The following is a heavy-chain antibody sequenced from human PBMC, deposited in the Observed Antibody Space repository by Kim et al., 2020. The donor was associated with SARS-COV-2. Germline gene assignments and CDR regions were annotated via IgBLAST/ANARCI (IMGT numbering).Heavy chain of an antibody. V-gene: IGHV3-23*01. D-gene: IGHD2-21*01. Sequence: GGSLRLSCAASGVNFNNFAMSWVRQAPGKGLEWVSTLSRNGVSTYYADSVKGRFTISRDTSKGTLYLQMNSLRAEDTAVYYCAKDASAAYDAFDIWGQGTMVTVSS. J-gene: IGHJ3*02. CDR2: LSRNGVST. CDR3: AKDASAAYDAFDI. CDR1: GVNFNNFA.